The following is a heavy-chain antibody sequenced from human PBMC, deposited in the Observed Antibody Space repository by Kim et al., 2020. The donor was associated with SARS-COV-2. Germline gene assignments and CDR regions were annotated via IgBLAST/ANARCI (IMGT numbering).Heavy chain of an antibody. J-gene: IGHJ1*01. CDR2: ISGSGGST. CDR1: GFTFSSYA. V-gene: IGHV3-23*01. D-gene: IGHD3-22*01. CDR3: AKWPIRITMIVVPRNH. Sequence: GGSLRLSCAASGFTFSSYAMSWVRQAPGKGLEWVSAISGSGGSTYYADSVKGRFTISRDNSKNTLYLQMNSLRAEDTAVYYCAKWPIRITMIVVPRNHWGQRTLITLSP.